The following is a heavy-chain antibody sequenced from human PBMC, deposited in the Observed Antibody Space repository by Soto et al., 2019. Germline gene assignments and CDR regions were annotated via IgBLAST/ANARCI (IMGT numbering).Heavy chain of an antibody. Sequence: GGSLRLSCAASGFTFSSYSMNWVRQAPGKGLEWVSYISSSSSTIYYADSVKGRFTISRDNAKNSLYLQMNSLRAEDTAVYYCARDQISEAAGSWDYYYYYMDVWGKGTTVTVSS. CDR3: ARDQISEAAGSWDYYYYYMDV. D-gene: IGHD6-13*01. J-gene: IGHJ6*03. CDR2: ISSSSSTI. V-gene: IGHV3-48*01. CDR1: GFTFSSYS.